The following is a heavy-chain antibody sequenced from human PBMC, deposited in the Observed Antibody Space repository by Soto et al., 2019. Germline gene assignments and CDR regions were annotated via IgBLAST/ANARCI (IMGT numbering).Heavy chain of an antibody. CDR1: GGSFSGYY. J-gene: IGHJ4*02. CDR2: INHSGST. V-gene: IGHV4-34*01. Sequence: QVQLQQWGAGLLKPSETLSLTCAVYGGSFSGYYWSWIRQPPGKGLEWIGEINHSGSTNYNPSLQSRVTISVDTSKNQFSLKLSSVTAADTAVYYCARGAGYVWGSYRYGGYFDYWGQGTLVTVSS. D-gene: IGHD3-16*02. CDR3: ARGAGYVWGSYRYGGYFDY.